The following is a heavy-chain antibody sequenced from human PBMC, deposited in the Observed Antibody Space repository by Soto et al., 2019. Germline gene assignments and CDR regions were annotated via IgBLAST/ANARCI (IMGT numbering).Heavy chain of an antibody. V-gene: IGHV4-4*02. CDR3: ARGPILAAAGN. J-gene: IGHJ4*02. D-gene: IGHD6-13*01. CDR2: IYHSGST. Sequence: SETLSLTCAVSGGSISSSNWWCWVRQPPGKGLEWIGEIYHSGSTNYNPSLKSRVTISVDKCKNQFSLKLGAVTAADTAVYYCARGPILAAAGNWGQGTLVTVSP. CDR1: GGSISSSNW.